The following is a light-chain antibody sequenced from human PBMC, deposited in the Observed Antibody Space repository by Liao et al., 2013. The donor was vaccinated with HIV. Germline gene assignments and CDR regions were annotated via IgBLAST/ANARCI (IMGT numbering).Light chain of an antibody. CDR3: QVWDTRSDHLVV. Sequence: SYKLTQPPSMSVSPGQTARITCSGDELPKQYAYWYQQRPGQAPILMISKDSERPSGIPERFSGSNSGNTATLTISRVEAGDEADYYCQVWDTRSDHLVVFGGGTKLTVL. J-gene: IGLJ2*01. V-gene: IGLV3-25*02. CDR2: KDS. CDR1: ELPKQY.